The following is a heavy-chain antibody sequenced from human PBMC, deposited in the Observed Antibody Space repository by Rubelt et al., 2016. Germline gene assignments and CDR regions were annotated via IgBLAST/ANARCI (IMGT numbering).Heavy chain of an antibody. V-gene: IGHV1-18*01. CDR2: VSAYNGNT. CDR3: ARGARRYSMDPRNAFDI. Sequence: QVQLVQSGAEVKKPGASVKVSCKASGYTFTSYGISWVRQAPGQGLEWMGWVSAYNGNTNYAQKLQGRVTSTTDTSPSTAYMGLRGLRSDDTAVYYCARGARRYSMDPRNAFDIWGQGTMVTVSS. J-gene: IGHJ3*02. D-gene: IGHD4-11*01. CDR1: GYTFTSYG.